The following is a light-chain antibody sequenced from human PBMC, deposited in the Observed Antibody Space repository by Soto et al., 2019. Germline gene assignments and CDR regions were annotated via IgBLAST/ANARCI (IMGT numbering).Light chain of an antibody. CDR1: QSVSSN. V-gene: IGKV3D-15*01. Sequence: LTQSPATMSALSGKAAPLFCRASQSVSSNLAWYQQKPGQAPRLLIYGASTRATGIPERFSGSGSGTEFTLTINSLQSEDFAVYYCQQYTNWPKTFGQGTKVDIK. J-gene: IGKJ1*01. CDR3: QQYTNWPKT. CDR2: GAS.